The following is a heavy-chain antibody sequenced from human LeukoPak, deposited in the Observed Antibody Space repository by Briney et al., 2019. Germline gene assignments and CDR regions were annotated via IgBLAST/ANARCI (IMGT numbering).Heavy chain of an antibody. D-gene: IGHD2-15*01. CDR2: ISYDGSNK. CDR1: GFTFSSYG. CDR3: AKGVLGYCSGGSCYYYGMDV. Sequence: PGRSLRLSCAASGFTFSSYGMHWVRQAPGKGLEWVAVISYDGSNKYYADSVKGRFTISRDNSKNTLYLQMNSLRAEDTAVYYCAKGVLGYCSGGSCYYYGMDVWGQGTTVTVSS. V-gene: IGHV3-30*18. J-gene: IGHJ6*02.